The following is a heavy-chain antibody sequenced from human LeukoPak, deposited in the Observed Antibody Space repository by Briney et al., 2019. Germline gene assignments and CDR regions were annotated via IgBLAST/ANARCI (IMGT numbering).Heavy chain of an antibody. Sequence: GGSLRLSCAASGFTFSIYAMTWVRQAPGKGLEWVSAISGNSRDTHYIDSVKGRFTISRDNSKNTLYLQMNSLRAEDTAVYYCARGLRNTDTFDIWGQGTMVTVSS. CDR3: ARGLRNTDTFDI. CDR2: ISGNSRDT. CDR1: GFTFSIYA. V-gene: IGHV3-23*01. J-gene: IGHJ3*02.